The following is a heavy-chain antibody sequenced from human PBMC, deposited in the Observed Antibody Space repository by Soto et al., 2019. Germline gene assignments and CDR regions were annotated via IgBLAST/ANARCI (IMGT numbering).Heavy chain of an antibody. J-gene: IGHJ1*01. CDR2: ISAYNGNT. CDR3: ARDSNELLVVVTNNFQH. V-gene: IGHV1-18*01. Sequence: QVQLVQSGAEVKKPGASVKVSCKASGYTFTSYGISWVRQAPGQGLEWMGWISAYNGNTNYAQKLQGRVTMTTDTSTGTAYMELTSLRSDDTAVYYCARDSNELLVVVTNNFQHWGQGTLVTVSS. CDR1: GYTFTSYG. D-gene: IGHD3-22*01.